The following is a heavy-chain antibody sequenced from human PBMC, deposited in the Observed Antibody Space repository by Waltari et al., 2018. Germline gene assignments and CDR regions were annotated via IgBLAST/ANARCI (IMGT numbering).Heavy chain of an antibody. D-gene: IGHD2-15*01. Sequence: QVQLQESGPGLVKPSETLSLTCTVSGGSISSYYWSWIRQPPGKGLEWIGYNYYSESTNDNPSLKRRGTISVDTAKNLCSLKLISVTAADTAVYYCAREGVYGSGGSCQGSDAFDIWGQGTMVIVSS. CDR2: NYYSEST. CDR3: AREGVYGSGGSCQGSDAFDI. V-gene: IGHV4-59*01. J-gene: IGHJ3*02. CDR1: GGSISSYY.